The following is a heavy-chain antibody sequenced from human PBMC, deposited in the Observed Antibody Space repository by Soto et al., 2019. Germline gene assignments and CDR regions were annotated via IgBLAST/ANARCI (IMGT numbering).Heavy chain of an antibody. Sequence: SETLSLTCTVSGGSISSGDYYWSWIRQPPGKGLEWIGYIYYSGSTNYNPSLKSRVSISLDTSKNQFSLRLTSVTAADTAVYYCARIPVDTYMINWFDPWGQGTLVTVSS. CDR1: GGSISSGDYY. CDR2: IYYSGST. J-gene: IGHJ5*02. V-gene: IGHV4-61*08. D-gene: IGHD5-18*01. CDR3: ARIPVDTYMINWFDP.